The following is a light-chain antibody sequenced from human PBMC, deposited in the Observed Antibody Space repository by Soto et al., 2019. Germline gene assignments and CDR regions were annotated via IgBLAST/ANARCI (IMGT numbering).Light chain of an antibody. Sequence: QSALTQPPSASGSPGQSVTMSCTGTSSDVGVYNYVSWYQQHPGKAPKLMIYEVSKRPSGVPDRFSGSKSGTTASLTVSGLQAEDEADYYCSSFAGNNNLVFGGGTKVTVL. J-gene: IGLJ2*01. CDR2: EVS. CDR1: SSDVGVYNY. V-gene: IGLV2-8*01. CDR3: SSFAGNNNLV.